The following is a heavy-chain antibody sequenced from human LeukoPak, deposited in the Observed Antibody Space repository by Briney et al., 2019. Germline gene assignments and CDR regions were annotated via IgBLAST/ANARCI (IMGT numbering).Heavy chain of an antibody. CDR2: INPNSGGT. J-gene: IGHJ3*02. CDR3: AREGVVPAAIYAFDI. V-gene: IGHV1-2*02. CDR1: GYTFTGYY. Sequence: ASVKVSCKASGYTFTGYYMHWVRQVPGQGLEWMGWINPNSGGTNYAQKFQGRVTMTRDTSISTAYMELSRLRSDDTAVYYCAREGVVPAAIYAFDIWGQGTMVTVSS. D-gene: IGHD2-2*01.